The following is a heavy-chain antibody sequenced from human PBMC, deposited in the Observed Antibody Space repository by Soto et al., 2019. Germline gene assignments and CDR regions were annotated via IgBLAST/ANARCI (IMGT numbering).Heavy chain of an antibody. Sequence: LSLTCTVSGGSVSSGSYYWSWIRQPPGKGLEWIGYIYYSGSTNYNPSLKSRVTISVDTSKNQFSLKLSSVTAADTAVYYCARDDWRYYYGSGSYPYGMDVWGQGTTVTVSS. CDR2: IYYSGST. J-gene: IGHJ6*02. CDR3: ARDDWRYYYGSGSYPYGMDV. D-gene: IGHD3-10*01. CDR1: GGSVSSGSYY. V-gene: IGHV4-61*01.